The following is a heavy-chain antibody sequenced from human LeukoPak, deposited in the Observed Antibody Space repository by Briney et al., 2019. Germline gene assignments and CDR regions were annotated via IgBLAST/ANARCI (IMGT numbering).Heavy chain of an antibody. CDR2: TYYKSQWYN. D-gene: IGHD5-18*01. CDR3: ARSPNYGYIVFDY. CDR1: GDSLA. J-gene: IGHJ4*02. V-gene: IGHV6-1*01. Sequence: SQSLSLTFAISGDSLAWSWIRQSPSRGLEWLGRTYYKSQWYNDYAASVKSRITINPDTSKSQFSLHLTSVTPEDTAVYYCARSPNYGYIVFDYWGEGTLVTVSS.